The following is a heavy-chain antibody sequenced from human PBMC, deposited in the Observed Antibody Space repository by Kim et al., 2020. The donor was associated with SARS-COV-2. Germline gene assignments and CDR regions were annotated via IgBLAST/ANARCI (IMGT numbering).Heavy chain of an antibody. D-gene: IGHD3-16*01. CDR3: GRDRRGGAFDI. V-gene: IGHV3-48*02. Sequence: YAESVKGRFTTSRDNGKNSLYLQMSSLTDEDTAVYFCGRDRRGGAFDIWSQGTLVTVSS. J-gene: IGHJ3*02.